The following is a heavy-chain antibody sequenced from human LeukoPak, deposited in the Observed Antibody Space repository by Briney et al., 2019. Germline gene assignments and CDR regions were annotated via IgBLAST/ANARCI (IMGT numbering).Heavy chain of an antibody. CDR3: WKDGLQSSEWLPPLNS. D-gene: IGHD3-3*01. Sequence: GGSLRLSCTASGFTLSSYAMSWVRQAPGKGLEWVSLISGNAGSTYYADSVKGQFTISREITKNPLYLQSNSLRDEDAATYYCWKDGLQSSEWLPPLNSWGQGTLVTGSS. CDR2: ISGNAGST. J-gene: IGHJ4*02. CDR1: GFTLSSYA. V-gene: IGHV3-23*01.